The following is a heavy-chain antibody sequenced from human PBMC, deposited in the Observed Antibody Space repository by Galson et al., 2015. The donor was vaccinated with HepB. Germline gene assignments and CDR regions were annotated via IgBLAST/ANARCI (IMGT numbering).Heavy chain of an antibody. J-gene: IGHJ6*03. CDR3: ARASFVGLRQNYFYFMDV. Sequence: SETLSLTCAVYGGSFSGYYWNWVRQSPGKGLEWIGEINQSGSPNYNSSLKSRVTISVDTSKNLFSLKVSSVTAADTAIYHCARASFVGLRQNYFYFMDVWGKGTTVTVSS. CDR1: GGSFSGYY. D-gene: IGHD4-17*01. CDR2: INQSGSP. V-gene: IGHV4-34*01.